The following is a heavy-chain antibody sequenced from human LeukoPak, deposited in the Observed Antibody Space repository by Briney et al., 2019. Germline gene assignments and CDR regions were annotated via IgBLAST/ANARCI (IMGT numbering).Heavy chain of an antibody. D-gene: IGHD3-10*01. CDR3: ARLSAMLRGPEPIYYFDY. Sequence: ETLSLTCAVYGGSFSGYYWSWIRQAPGKGLEWVSSITRSSYIYYADSVKGRFTISRDNAKNSLYLQMNSLRAEDTAMYYCARLSAMLRGPEPIYYFDYWGQGTLVTVSS. J-gene: IGHJ4*01. CDR1: GGSFSGYY. V-gene: IGHV3-69-1*01. CDR2: ITRSSYI.